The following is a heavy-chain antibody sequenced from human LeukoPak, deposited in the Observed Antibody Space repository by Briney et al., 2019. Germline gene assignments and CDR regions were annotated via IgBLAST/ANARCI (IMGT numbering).Heavy chain of an antibody. J-gene: IGHJ3*02. V-gene: IGHV4-30-4*01. D-gene: IGHD3-9*01. CDR3: ARARGLRYFDIDAFDI. CDR1: GGSISSGDYY. Sequence: PSETLSLTCTVSGGSISSGDYYWSWIRQPPGKGLEWIGYNYYSGSTYYNPSLKSRVTISVDTSKNQFSLKLSSVTAADTAVYYCARARGLRYFDIDAFDIWGQGTMVTVSS. CDR2: NYYSGST.